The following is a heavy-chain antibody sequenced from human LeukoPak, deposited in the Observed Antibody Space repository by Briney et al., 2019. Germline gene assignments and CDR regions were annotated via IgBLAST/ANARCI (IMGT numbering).Heavy chain of an antibody. CDR2: IYYSGST. V-gene: IGHV4-39*01. CDR3: ARLPLYGDSFDY. J-gene: IGHJ4*02. D-gene: IGHD4-17*01. Sequence: PSETLSLTCTVSGGSISSSSYYWGWIRQPPGKGLEWIGSIYYSGSTYYNPSLKSRVTISVDTSKNQFSLKLSSVTAADTAVYYCARLPLYGDSFDYWGQGTLVTVSS. CDR1: GGSISSSSYY.